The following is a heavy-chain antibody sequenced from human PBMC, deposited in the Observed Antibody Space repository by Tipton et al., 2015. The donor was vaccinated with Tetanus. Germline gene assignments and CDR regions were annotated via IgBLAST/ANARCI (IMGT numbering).Heavy chain of an antibody. Sequence: RSLRLSCAASGFTFNNYAMHWVRQAPGKGLEWVAVISYDGSNKYDAESVKGRLTISRDNSNNTLYVQMDSLRAEDTAAYYCARGPYHYGDYYFDYWGRGTLVTVSS. D-gene: IGHD4-17*01. CDR1: GFTFNNYA. J-gene: IGHJ4*02. V-gene: IGHV3-30-3*01. CDR3: ARGPYHYGDYYFDY. CDR2: ISYDGSNK.